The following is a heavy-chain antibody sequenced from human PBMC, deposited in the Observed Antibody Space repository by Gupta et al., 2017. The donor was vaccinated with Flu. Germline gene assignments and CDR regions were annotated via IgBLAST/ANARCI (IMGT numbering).Heavy chain of an antibody. Sequence: EVQLVQSGAEVKKPGESLKISCKGSGYSFTSYWIGWVRQMPGKGLEWMGIIYPGDSDTRYSPSFQGQVTISADKSISTAYLQWSSLKASDTAMYYCARDILTGYSTTDAFDIWGQGTMVTVSS. CDR1: GYSFTSYW. CDR2: IYPGDSDT. D-gene: IGHD3-9*01. V-gene: IGHV5-51*01. J-gene: IGHJ3*02. CDR3: ARDILTGYSTTDAFDI.